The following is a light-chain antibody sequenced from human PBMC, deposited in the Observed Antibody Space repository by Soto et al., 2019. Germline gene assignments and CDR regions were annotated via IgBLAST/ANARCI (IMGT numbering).Light chain of an antibody. J-gene: IGKJ1*01. CDR1: QTISSW. CDR2: KAS. Sequence: DIQMTQSPSTLSGSVGARVTITCRASQTISSWLAWYQQKPGKAPNLLIYKASTLKSGVPSRFSGSGSGTEFTLTISSLQPDEFATYYCQESYSTPWTFGQGTKVDI. V-gene: IGKV1-5*03. CDR3: QESYSTPWT.